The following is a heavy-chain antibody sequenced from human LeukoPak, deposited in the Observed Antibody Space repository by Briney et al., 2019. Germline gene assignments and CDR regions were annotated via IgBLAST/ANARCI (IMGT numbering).Heavy chain of an antibody. V-gene: IGHV3-53*05. J-gene: IGHJ3*02. CDR1: GFTVSSNY. Sequence: GGSLRLSCAASGFTVSSNYMSWVRQAPGKGLEWVSVIYSGDNTYYADSVKGRFTISRDNSKNTLYLQMNSLRSEDTAVYYCARIGGDDSSPGAFDIWGQGTMVTVSS. D-gene: IGHD3-22*01. CDR2: IYSGDNT. CDR3: ARIGGDDSSPGAFDI.